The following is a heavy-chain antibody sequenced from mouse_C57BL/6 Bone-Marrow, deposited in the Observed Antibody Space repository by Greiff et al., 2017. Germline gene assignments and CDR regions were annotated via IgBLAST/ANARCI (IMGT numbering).Heavy chain of an antibody. Sequence: EVMLVESGGGLVQPGGSLKLSCAASGFTFSDYYMYWVRQTPEKRLEWVAYISNGGGSTYYPDTVKGRFTISRDNAKNTLYLQMSRLKSEDTAMYYCARHEAMDYWGQGTSVTVSS. V-gene: IGHV5-12*01. CDR1: GFTFSDYY. CDR2: ISNGGGST. J-gene: IGHJ4*01. CDR3: ARHEAMDY.